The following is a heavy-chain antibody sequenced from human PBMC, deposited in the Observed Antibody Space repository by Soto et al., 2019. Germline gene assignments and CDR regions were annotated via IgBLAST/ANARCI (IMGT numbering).Heavy chain of an antibody. D-gene: IGHD5-18*01. CDR1: GGSFSGYY. CDR2: INHSGST. Sequence: SETLSLTCAVYGGSFSGYYWSWIRQPPGKGLEWIGEINHSGSTNYNPSLKSRVTISVDTSKNQFSLKLSSVTAADTAVYYCARVDSAAMVSHWGQGTLVTVSS. J-gene: IGHJ4*02. V-gene: IGHV4-34*01. CDR3: ARVDSAAMVSH.